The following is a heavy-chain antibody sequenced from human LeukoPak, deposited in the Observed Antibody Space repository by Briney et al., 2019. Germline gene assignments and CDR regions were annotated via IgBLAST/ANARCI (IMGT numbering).Heavy chain of an antibody. CDR2: IAPFDSDT. CDR1: GYIFTSYW. J-gene: IGHJ4*02. Sequence: GESLKISCYGSGYIFTSYWIAWVRQMPGKGLEWMGIIAPFDSDTRYSPSFQGQVIISSDKSISTAYLQWSSLQASDTAMYFCARSERVGATASFDSWGQGTLVTVSS. D-gene: IGHD1-26*01. CDR3: ARSERVGATASFDS. V-gene: IGHV5-51*01.